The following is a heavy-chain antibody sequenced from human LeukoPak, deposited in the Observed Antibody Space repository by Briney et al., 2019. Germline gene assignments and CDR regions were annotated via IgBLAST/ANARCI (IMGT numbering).Heavy chain of an antibody. CDR1: VGSMSSDHYY. J-gene: IGHJ4*02. CDR3: ASIPYSSSSLRYFDY. CDR2: IYYSGST. D-gene: IGHD6-13*01. Sequence: SQTLSLTCTVSVGSMSSDHYYWSWVRQHPGKGLEWIGYIYYSGSTYYNPSLKSRVTISVDTSRNQFSLRLSSVTAADTAVYYCASIPYSSSSLRYFDYWGQGTLVTVSS. V-gene: IGHV4-31*03.